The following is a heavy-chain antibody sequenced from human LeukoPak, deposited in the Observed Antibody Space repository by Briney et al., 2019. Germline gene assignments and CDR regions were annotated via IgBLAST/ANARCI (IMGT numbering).Heavy chain of an antibody. D-gene: IGHD4-23*01. CDR1: GGSFSGYY. V-gene: IGHV4-34*01. CDR3: SRVGVDYSGNIVKYYFDY. CDR2: INHSGST. J-gene: IGHJ4*02. Sequence: PSETLSLTCAVYGGSFSGYYWSWIRQPPGKGLEWIGEINHSGSTNYNPSLKSRVIISVDTSKNQFSLKLSPVIAADTAVYYCSRVGVDYSGNIVKYYFDYLGQGTLVNGSS.